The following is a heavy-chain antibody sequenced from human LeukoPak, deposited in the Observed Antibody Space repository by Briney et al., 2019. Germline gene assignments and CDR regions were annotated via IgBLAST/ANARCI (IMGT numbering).Heavy chain of an antibody. J-gene: IGHJ3*02. V-gene: IGHV3-30*04. CDR3: ATSMAQDVDAFHI. Sequence: GGSLRLSCAASGFTFSSYAMHWVRQAPGKGLEWVAVISYDGRNKYYADSVKGRFTISRDKAKNTLYLQMNNLRAEDTAMFYCATSMAQDVDAFHIWGQGTMVTVSS. D-gene: IGHD2-21*01. CDR1: GFTFSSYA. CDR2: ISYDGRNK.